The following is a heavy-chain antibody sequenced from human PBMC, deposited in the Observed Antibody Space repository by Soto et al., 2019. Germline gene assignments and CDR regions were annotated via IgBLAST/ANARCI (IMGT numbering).Heavy chain of an antibody. D-gene: IGHD3-22*01. CDR2: ISYDGSNK. CDR3: AKVRPGDAFDI. Sequence: GGSLRLSCAASGFTFSSYAMHWVRQAPGKGLEWVAVISYDGSNKYYADSVKGRFTISRDNSKNTLYLQMNSLRAEDTAVYYCAKVRPGDAFDIWGQGTMVTVSS. J-gene: IGHJ3*02. V-gene: IGHV3-30-3*01. CDR1: GFTFSSYA.